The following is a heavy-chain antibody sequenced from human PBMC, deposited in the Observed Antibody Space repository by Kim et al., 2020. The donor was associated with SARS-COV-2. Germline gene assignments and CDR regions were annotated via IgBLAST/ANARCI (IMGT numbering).Heavy chain of an antibody. J-gene: IGHJ4*02. CDR1: GGSISSSSYY. D-gene: IGHD6-13*01. CDR2: IYYSGST. Sequence: SETLSLTCTVSGGSISSSSYYWGWIRQPPGKGLEWIGSIYYSGSTYYNPSLKSRVTISVDTSKNQFSLKLSSVTAADTAVYYCASNPYSRDFDYWGQGTLVTVSS. V-gene: IGHV4-39*01. CDR3: ASNPYSRDFDY.